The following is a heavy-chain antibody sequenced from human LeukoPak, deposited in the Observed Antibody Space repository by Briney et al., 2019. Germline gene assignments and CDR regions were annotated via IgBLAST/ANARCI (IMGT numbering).Heavy chain of an antibody. CDR2: IRRKTDGGTA. CDR3: ISGFCSSASRYA. J-gene: IGHJ4*02. D-gene: IGHD2-2*01. Sequence: GGSLRLSCEASGFTFTNAWMSWVRQAPGKGLEWGGRIRRKTDGGTADYAAPVMGRFSISRDDSNNTLYLQMNSLKTEDTAVYYCISGFCSSASRYAWGRGTLVIVSS. V-gene: IGHV3-15*01. CDR1: GFTFTNAW.